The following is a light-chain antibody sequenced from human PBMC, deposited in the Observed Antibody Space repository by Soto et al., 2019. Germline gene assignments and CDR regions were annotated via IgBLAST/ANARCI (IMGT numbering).Light chain of an antibody. Sequence: QSVLTQPPSVSGAPGQRVTISCTGSSSNIGAAYDVHWYQQFPGTAPKLLIYDNNNRPSGVPDRFSGSKSGASASLAITGLQAEDEADYYCHSYDSSLSAVVFGGGTKVTVL. J-gene: IGLJ2*01. CDR3: HSYDSSLSAVV. V-gene: IGLV1-40*01. CDR1: SSNIGAAYD. CDR2: DNN.